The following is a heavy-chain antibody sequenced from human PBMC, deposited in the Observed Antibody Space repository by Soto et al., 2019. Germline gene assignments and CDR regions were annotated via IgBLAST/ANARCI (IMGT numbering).Heavy chain of an antibody. CDR2: INHSGST. Sequence: SETLSLTCAVYGGSFSGYYWSWIRQPPGKGLEWIGEINHSGSTNYNPSLKSRVTISVDTSKNQFSLKLSSVTAADTAVYYCARVGQKKPGGKRSSSWYWLDPWGQGTLVTVSS. V-gene: IGHV4-34*01. CDR3: ARVGQKKPGGKRSSSWYWLDP. CDR1: GGSFSGYY. J-gene: IGHJ5*02. D-gene: IGHD6-13*01.